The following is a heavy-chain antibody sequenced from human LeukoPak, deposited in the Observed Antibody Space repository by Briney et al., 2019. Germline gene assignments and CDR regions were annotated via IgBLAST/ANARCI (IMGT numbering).Heavy chain of an antibody. J-gene: IGHJ6*02. D-gene: IGHD2-15*01. Sequence: PGGSLRLSCAASGFTFSSYAMSWVRQAPGKGLEWVSAISGSGGSTYYADSVKGRFTISRDNSKNTLYLQMNSLRAGDTAVYYCAKESGPNYCSGGSCQYYYYYGMDVWGQGTTVTVSS. CDR1: GFTFSSYA. V-gene: IGHV3-23*01. CDR3: AKESGPNYCSGGSCQYYYYYGMDV. CDR2: ISGSGGST.